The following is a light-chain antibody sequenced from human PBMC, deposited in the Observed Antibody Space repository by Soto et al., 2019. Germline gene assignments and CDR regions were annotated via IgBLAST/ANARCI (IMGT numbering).Light chain of an antibody. CDR1: QTISSW. J-gene: IGKJ1*01. CDR2: KAS. Sequence: DIQMTQSPSTLSGSVGDRVTITCRASQTISSWLAWYQQKPGKAPKLLSYKASTLKSGVPSRFSGSGSGTEFTLTISSLQPDDFATYYCHHYNSYSEAFGQGTKVELK. CDR3: HHYNSYSEA. V-gene: IGKV1-5*03.